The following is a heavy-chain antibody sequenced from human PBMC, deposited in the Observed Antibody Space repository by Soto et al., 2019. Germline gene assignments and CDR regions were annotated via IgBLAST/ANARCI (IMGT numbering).Heavy chain of an antibody. CDR3: ARDKNYGSGSYYTNWFDP. CDR1: GGSISSSNW. V-gene: IGHV4-4*02. J-gene: IGHJ5*02. CDR2: VYHSGST. Sequence: PSETLSLTCAVSGGSISSSNWWSWVRQPPGKGLEWIGEVYHSGSTNYNPSLKSRATISVDKSKNQFSLKLSSVTAADTAVYYFARDKNYGSGSYYTNWFDPWGQGTLVTVSS. D-gene: IGHD3-10*01.